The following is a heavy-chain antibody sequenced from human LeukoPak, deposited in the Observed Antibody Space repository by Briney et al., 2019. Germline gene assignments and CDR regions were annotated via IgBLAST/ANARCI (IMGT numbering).Heavy chain of an antibody. CDR3: ARDPSYYYDSSGYYFDY. V-gene: IGHV1-46*01. J-gene: IGHJ4*02. CDR1: GYTFTSYY. D-gene: IGHD3-22*01. Sequence: VASVKVSCKASGYTFTSYYMHWVRQAPRQGLEWMGIINPSGGSTSYAQKFQGRVTMTRDTSTSTVYMELSSLRSEDTAVYYCARDPSYYYDSSGYYFDYWGQGTLVTVSS. CDR2: INPSGGST.